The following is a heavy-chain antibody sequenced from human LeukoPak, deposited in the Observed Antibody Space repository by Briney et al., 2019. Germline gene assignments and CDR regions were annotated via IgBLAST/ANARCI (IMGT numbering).Heavy chain of an antibody. CDR3: ARAVRHCSSTSCYRFIDWFDP. CDR2: INPSGGST. V-gene: IGHV1-46*01. CDR1: GYTFTSYY. D-gene: IGHD2-2*01. Sequence: ASVKVSSKASGYTFTSYYMHWGRQAPGQGVEWMGIINPSGGSTSYAQKFQGRVTMTRDMSTSTVYMELSSLRSEDTAVYYCARAVRHCSSTSCYRFIDWFDPWGQGTLVTVSS. J-gene: IGHJ5*02.